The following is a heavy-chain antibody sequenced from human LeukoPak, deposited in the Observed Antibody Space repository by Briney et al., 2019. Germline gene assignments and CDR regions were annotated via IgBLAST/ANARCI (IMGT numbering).Heavy chain of an antibody. CDR2: IFTGDSDT. CDR3: ARPTQDYSYGHFDY. V-gene: IGHV5-51*01. J-gene: IGHJ4*02. Sequence: GESLKISCKGSGYSFTSYWIGWVRQMPGKGLEWMGIIFTGDSDTGYSPSFQGQVTISVDKSISTAYLQWSSLKASDTAMYYCARPTQDYSYGHFDYWGQGTLVTVSS. CDR1: GYSFTSYW. D-gene: IGHD5-18*01.